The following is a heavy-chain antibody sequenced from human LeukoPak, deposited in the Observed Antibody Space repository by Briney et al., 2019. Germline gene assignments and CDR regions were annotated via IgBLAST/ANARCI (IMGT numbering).Heavy chain of an antibody. CDR1: GFTVITND. CDR3: ARGVEPLAANTLAY. CDR2: LYSDGKT. J-gene: IGHJ4*02. D-gene: IGHD3-16*01. V-gene: IGHV3-53*01. Sequence: PGGSLRLSCAASGFTVITNDMTWVRQAPGKGLEWVSVLYSDGKTKYADSVQRRFPISRDNPKNTLYLEMHSLSPDDTAVYYCARGVEPLAANTLAYWGQGTLVTVSS.